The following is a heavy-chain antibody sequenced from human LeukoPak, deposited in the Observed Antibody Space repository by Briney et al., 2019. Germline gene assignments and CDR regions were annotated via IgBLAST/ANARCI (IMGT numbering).Heavy chain of an antibody. J-gene: IGHJ4*02. CDR2: IYSGGST. D-gene: IGHD3-22*01. Sequence: GGSLRLSRAASGFTVSSNYMSWVRQAPGKGLEWVSVIYSGGSTYYADSVKGRFTISRDNSKNTLYLQMNSLRAEDTAVYYCARALVGPDYYDSSGPLLALMYYFVCWGQGTLVTVSS. CDR1: GFTVSSNY. CDR3: ARALVGPDYYDSSGPLLALMYYFVC. V-gene: IGHV3-53*01.